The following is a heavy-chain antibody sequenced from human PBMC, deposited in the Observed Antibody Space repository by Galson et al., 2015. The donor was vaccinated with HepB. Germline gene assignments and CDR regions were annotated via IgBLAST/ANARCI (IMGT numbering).Heavy chain of an antibody. CDR2: IIPIFGTA. CDR1: GGTFSSYA. D-gene: IGHD6-19*01. Sequence: SVKVSCKASGGTFSSYAISWVRQAPGQGLEWMGGIIPIFGTANYAQKFQGRVTITRDTSASTAYMELSSLRSEDTAVYYCARVQGSSGWYPFDYWGQGTLVTVSS. J-gene: IGHJ4*02. V-gene: IGHV1-69*05. CDR3: ARVQGSSGWYPFDY.